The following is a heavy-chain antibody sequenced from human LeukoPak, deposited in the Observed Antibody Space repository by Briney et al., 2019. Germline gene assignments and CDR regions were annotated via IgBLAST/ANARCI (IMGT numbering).Heavy chain of an antibody. V-gene: IGHV1-24*01. Sequence: ASVKVSCKVSGYTLTELSIHWVRQAPGKGLEWMGGFDPEDGEAVYAQKFQGRVTMTEDTSTDTVYMELSSLRSEDTAMYYCATRSASFDYWGQGTLVTVSS. CDR3: ATRSASFDY. CDR2: FDPEDGEA. CDR1: GYTLTELS. J-gene: IGHJ4*02.